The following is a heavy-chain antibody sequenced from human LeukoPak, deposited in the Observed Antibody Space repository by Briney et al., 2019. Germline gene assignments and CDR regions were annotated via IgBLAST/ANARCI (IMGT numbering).Heavy chain of an antibody. D-gene: IGHD2-2*02. CDR1: GGSISSYY. CDR3: ARDLLDTYREGYYYYYMDV. V-gene: IGHV4-59*01. J-gene: IGHJ6*03. Sequence: SGTQSLTCTVSGGSISSYYWSWIRQPPGKGLEWIGYIYYSGSTNYNPSLKSRVTISVDTSKNQFSLKLSSVTAADTAVYYCARDLLDTYREGYYYYYMDVWGKGTTVTVSS. CDR2: IYYSGST.